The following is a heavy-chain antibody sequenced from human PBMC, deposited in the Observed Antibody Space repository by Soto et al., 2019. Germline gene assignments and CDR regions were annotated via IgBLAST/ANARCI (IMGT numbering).Heavy chain of an antibody. J-gene: IGHJ5*01. CDR2: ISWSGNDL. CDR1: GFIFDNYA. V-gene: IGHV3-9*01. Sequence: GGSLRLSCAASGFIFDNYAMYWVRQTLGKGLEWVSGISWSGNDLGYGDSLKVRFTISRDNARSSLYLQMNSLRVEDTALYYCVKGRNIDYKSNWFY. CDR3: VKGRNIDYKSNWFY. D-gene: IGHD1-20*01.